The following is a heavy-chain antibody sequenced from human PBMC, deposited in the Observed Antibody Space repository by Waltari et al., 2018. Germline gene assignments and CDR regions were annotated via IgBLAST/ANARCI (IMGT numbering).Heavy chain of an antibody. D-gene: IGHD2-15*01. CDR2: INAGNGNT. J-gene: IGHJ4*02. CDR3: ARSEPRYCSGGSCPRWHYFDY. CDR1: GYTFTSYA. Sequence: QVQLVQSGAEVKKPGASVKVSCKASGYTFTSYAMHWVRQAPGQRLEWMGWINAGNGNTKYSQKFQGRVTITRDTSASTAYMELSSLRSEDTAVYYCARSEPRYCSGGSCPRWHYFDYWGQGTLVIVSS. V-gene: IGHV1-3*01.